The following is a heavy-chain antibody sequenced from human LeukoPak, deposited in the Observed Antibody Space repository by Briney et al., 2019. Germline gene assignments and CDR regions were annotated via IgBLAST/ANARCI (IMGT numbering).Heavy chain of an antibody. CDR1: GFTFSDYY. CDR2: ISSSGSTI. D-gene: IGHD5-18*01. CDR3: ARGRIQLWSYYYYYMDV. Sequence: PGGPLRLSCAASGFTFSDYYMSWIRQAPGKGLEWVSYISSSGSTIYYADSVKGRFTISRDNAKNSLYLQMNSLRAEDTAVYYCARGRIQLWSYYYYYMDVWGKGTTVTVSS. V-gene: IGHV3-11*04. J-gene: IGHJ6*03.